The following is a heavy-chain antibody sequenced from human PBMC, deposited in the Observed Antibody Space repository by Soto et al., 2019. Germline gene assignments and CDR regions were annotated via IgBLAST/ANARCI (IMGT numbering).Heavy chain of an antibody. CDR2: IYYSGST. J-gene: IGHJ4*02. Sequence: SETLSLTCTVSGGSISSYYWSWIRQPPGKGLEWIGYIYYSGSTNYNPSLKSRVTISVDTSKNQFSLKLSSVTAADTAVYYCARGNSYEGPEDPYYFDYWGQGTLVTVSS. V-gene: IGHV4-59*12. CDR3: ARGNSYEGPEDPYYFDY. CDR1: GGSISSYY. D-gene: IGHD2-8*01.